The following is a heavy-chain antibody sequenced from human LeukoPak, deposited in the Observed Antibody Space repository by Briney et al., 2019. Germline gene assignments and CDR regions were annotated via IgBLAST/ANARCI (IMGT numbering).Heavy chain of an antibody. CDR2: MNPNSGNT. Sequence: ASVKVSCKASGYTFTSYDINWVRQATGQGLEWMGWMNPNSGNTGYAQKFQGRVTITADKSTSTAYMELSSLRSEDTAVYYCARVLRIAAAGTSWFDPWGQGTLVTVSS. CDR3: ARVLRIAAAGTSWFDP. J-gene: IGHJ5*02. CDR1: GYTFTSYD. V-gene: IGHV1-8*01. D-gene: IGHD6-13*01.